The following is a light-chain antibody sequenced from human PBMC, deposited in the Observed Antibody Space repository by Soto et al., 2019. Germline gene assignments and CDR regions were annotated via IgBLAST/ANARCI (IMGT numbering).Light chain of an antibody. Sequence: QSALTQPPSASGSPGQSVTISCTGSSSDIGGYNYVSWYQQRPGKVPKLIIYEVTKRPSGVPDRFSGSKSGNTASLTVSGLQADDEADYYCCSYAGSNNYHLFGPGTKLTVL. CDR2: EVT. J-gene: IGLJ1*01. CDR1: SSDIGGYNY. CDR3: CSYAGSNNYHL. V-gene: IGLV2-8*01.